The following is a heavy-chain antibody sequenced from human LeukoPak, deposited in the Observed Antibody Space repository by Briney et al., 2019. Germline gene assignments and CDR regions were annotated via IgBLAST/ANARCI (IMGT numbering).Heavy chain of an antibody. CDR3: AREVLGYCSSTSCWRFDY. CDR1: GGSISSYY. CDR2: IYTSGST. V-gene: IGHV4-4*07. D-gene: IGHD2-2*01. J-gene: IGHJ4*02. Sequence: PSETLSLTCTVSGGSISSYYWSWIRQPAGKGLEWIGRIYTSGSTNYNPSLKSRVTMSVDTSKNQFSLKLSSVTAAGTAVYYCAREVLGYCSSTSCWRFDYWGQGTLVTVSS.